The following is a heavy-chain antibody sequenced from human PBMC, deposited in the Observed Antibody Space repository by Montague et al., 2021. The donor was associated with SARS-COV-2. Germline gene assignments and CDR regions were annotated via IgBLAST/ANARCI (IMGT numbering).Heavy chain of an antibody. J-gene: IGHJ6*02. CDR1: GGSISSSSYY. Sequence: SETLSLTCTVSGGSISSSSYYWGWIRQPPGKGLEWIGSIYCSGSTXYNPSLKSRVTISVDTSKNQSSLKLSSVTAADTAVYYCARVGRQQLVRLSGMDVWGQGTTVTVSS. V-gene: IGHV4-39*07. D-gene: IGHD6-13*01. CDR2: IYCSGST. CDR3: ARVGRQQLVRLSGMDV.